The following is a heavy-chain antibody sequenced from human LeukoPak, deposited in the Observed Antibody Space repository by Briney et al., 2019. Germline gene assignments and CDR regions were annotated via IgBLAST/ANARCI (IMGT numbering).Heavy chain of an antibody. CDR2: IYSGGST. J-gene: IGHJ4*02. CDR3: ARQYCSGGSCYLDYFDY. V-gene: IGHV3-53*04. Sequence: PGGSPRLSRAASGFTLSSNYLSSVPQAPGKGLEGISVIYSGGSTYYADSVKGRFTISRHNSKNTLYLQMNSLRAEDTAVYYCARQYCSGGSCYLDYFDYWGQGTLVTVSS. CDR1: GFTLSSNY. D-gene: IGHD2-15*01.